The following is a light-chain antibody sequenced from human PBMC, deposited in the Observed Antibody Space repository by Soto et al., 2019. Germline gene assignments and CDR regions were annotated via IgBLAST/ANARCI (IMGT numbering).Light chain of an antibody. V-gene: IGKV3-15*01. J-gene: IGKJ2*01. CDR2: GAS. CDR1: QSVRNN. Sequence: EIVMTQSPATLSVSPGERATLSCRASQSVRNNLAWYQQKVGQAPRLLIYGASTRATGIPARFSGSGSGTEFTLTISSLQSEDFAVYYCQQYNNWPPAYTFGQGTKLEIK. CDR3: QQYNNWPPAYT.